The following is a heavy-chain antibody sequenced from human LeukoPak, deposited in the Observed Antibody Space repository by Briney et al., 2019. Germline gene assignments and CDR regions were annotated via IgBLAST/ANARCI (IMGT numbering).Heavy chain of an antibody. CDR1: GYSFTSYW. CDR2: IYPGDFDI. D-gene: IGHD6-19*01. J-gene: IGHJ3*02. V-gene: IGHV5-51*01. CDR3: GRHSHVYSSPPWCTFDI. Sequence: GESLKISCKGFGYSFTSYWIGWVRQMPGKGLEWMGIIYPGDFDIRYSPSFQGQVIISVDKSISTVYLQWSSLKASDTAMYYCGRHSHVYSSPPWCTFDIWGQGTMVTVSS.